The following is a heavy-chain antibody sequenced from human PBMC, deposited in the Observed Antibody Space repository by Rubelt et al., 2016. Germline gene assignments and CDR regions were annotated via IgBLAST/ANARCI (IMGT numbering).Heavy chain of an antibody. CDR2: MSDDGTNK. CDR3: ASSSGWYFDY. J-gene: IGHJ4*02. CDR1: GFTFSSYA. Sequence: QVQLVESGGGVVQPGRSLRLSCAASGFTFSSYAMHCVRQAPGKGLVWVAVMSDDGTNKYYADSGKGRVTIPRDNSKNALDLQMNSLGAEDTAVYYCASSSGWYFDYWGQGTLVTVSS. D-gene: IGHD6-19*01. V-gene: IGHV3-30*04.